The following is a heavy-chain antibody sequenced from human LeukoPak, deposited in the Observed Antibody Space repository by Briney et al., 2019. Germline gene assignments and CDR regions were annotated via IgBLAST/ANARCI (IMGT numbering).Heavy chain of an antibody. CDR2: INHSGST. Sequence: SETLSLTCAVYGGSFSGYYWSWIRQPPGKGLEWIGEINHSGSTNYNPSLKSRVTISVDTSKNQFSLKLSSVTAADTAVYYCARLLREMATIKNWYFDLWGRGTLVTVSS. CDR1: GGSFSGYY. D-gene: IGHD5-24*01. V-gene: IGHV4-34*01. CDR3: ARLLREMATIKNWYFDL. J-gene: IGHJ2*01.